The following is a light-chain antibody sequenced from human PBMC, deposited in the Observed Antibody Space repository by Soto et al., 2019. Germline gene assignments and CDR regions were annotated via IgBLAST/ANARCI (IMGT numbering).Light chain of an antibody. Sequence: EVVMTQSPATLSVSPGDRATLSCRASQSVSNNLAWYQQKPGQAPRLLIYGASTRATGSPARFSGSGSGTAFTLTISSLQSEDFAVYYCQQYNNWPPWTFGQGTKVEIK. CDR1: QSVSNN. CDR3: QQYNNWPPWT. V-gene: IGKV3-15*01. J-gene: IGKJ1*01. CDR2: GAS.